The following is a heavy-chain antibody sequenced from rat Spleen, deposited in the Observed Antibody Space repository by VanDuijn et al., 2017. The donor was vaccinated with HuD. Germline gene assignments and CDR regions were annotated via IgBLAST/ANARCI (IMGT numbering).Heavy chain of an antibody. CDR3: ARRGYYSSSGYWYFDF. J-gene: IGHJ1*01. CDR2: ISYDGSST. V-gene: IGHV5-29*01. D-gene: IGHD1-2*01. Sequence: EVQLVESGGGLVQPGRSLKLSCAASGFTFSNYGMAWVRQAPTKGLEWVATISYDGSSTYYRDSVKGRFTISRDNAKSTLYLQLDSLRSEDTATYYCARRGYYSSSGYWYFDFWGPGTMVTVSS. CDR1: GFTFSNYG.